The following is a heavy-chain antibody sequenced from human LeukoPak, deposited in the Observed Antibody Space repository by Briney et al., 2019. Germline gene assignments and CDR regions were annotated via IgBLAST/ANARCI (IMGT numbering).Heavy chain of an antibody. CDR2: ISPYNGNT. CDR3: ARAYSTLVRFDP. Sequence: ASVKVSCKASGYTFTSYGISWVRQAPGQGLEWMGWISPYNGNTNYAQKLQGRVTMTTDTSTSTAYMELRRLRSDDTAAYYCARAYSTLVRFDPWGEGTLVSVSS. CDR1: GYTFTSYG. D-gene: IGHD3-10*01. J-gene: IGHJ5*02. V-gene: IGHV1-18*01.